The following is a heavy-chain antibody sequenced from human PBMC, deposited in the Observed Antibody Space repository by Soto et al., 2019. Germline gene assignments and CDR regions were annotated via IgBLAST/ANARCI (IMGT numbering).Heavy chain of an antibody. J-gene: IGHJ4*02. CDR2: ISASSTYI. CDR3: ARGWLRDPRMY. CDR1: GFIFSSHT. D-gene: IGHD5-12*01. Sequence: EVQLVESGGGLVKPGGSLRVSCAASGFIFSSHTMNWVRQVPGKGLEWVSSISASSTYIYYADSLKGRFTISRDNAYNSLYLQVSSLRAEDTAVYYCARGWLRDPRMYWGQGTLVTVSS. V-gene: IGHV3-21*02.